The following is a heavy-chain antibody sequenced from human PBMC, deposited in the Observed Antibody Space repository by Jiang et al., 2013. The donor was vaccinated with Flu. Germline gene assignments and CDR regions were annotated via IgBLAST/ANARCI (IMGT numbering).Heavy chain of an antibody. Sequence: GAEVKKPGASVRVSCKASGYTFTDYYIHWVRQAPGQGLEWMGRITPNSGYTTYAQKFQGGVSMTRDTTISTAYMEMSSLRSDDTAVYYCARETWDADYAIDLWGQG. CDR3: ARETWDADYAIDL. D-gene: IGHD4-17*01. CDR2: ITPNSGYT. V-gene: IGHV1-2*06. J-gene: IGHJ5*02. CDR1: GYTFTDYY.